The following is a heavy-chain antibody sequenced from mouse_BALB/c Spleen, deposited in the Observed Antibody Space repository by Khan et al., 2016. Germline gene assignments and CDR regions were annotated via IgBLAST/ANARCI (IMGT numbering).Heavy chain of an antibody. V-gene: IGHV14-3*02. CDR1: GFNIKDTY. J-gene: IGHJ3*01. D-gene: IGHD2-4*01. Sequence: VQLKQSGAELVKPGASVKLSCTASGFNIKDTYMHWVKQRPEQGLEWIGRIDPANGNTKYDPKFQGKATITADTSSNTAYLQLSSLTSEDTAVDYCARSRYDYDVGFAYWGQGTLVTVSA. CDR3: ARSRYDYDVGFAY. CDR2: IDPANGNT.